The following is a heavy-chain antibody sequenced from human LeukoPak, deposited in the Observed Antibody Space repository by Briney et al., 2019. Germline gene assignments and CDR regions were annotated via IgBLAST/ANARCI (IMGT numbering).Heavy chain of an antibody. Sequence: GSLRLSCAASGFTFSSYSMNWVRQAPGKGLEWVSSISSSSSYIYYADSVKGRFTISRDNAKNSLYLQMNSLRAEDTAVYYCARAGGSYLNWFDPWGQGTLVTVSS. CDR1: GFTFSSYS. D-gene: IGHD1-26*01. CDR3: ARAGGSYLNWFDP. CDR2: ISSSSSYI. V-gene: IGHV3-21*01. J-gene: IGHJ5*02.